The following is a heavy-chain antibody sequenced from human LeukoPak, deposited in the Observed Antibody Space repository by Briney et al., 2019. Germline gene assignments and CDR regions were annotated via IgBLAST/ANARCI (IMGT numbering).Heavy chain of an antibody. Sequence: ASVKVSCKASGYTFTNYYIHWVRQAPGQGLEWMGIINPSGGSTSSAQKFQGRVTMTRDTSTSTVYMEMSSLRSEDTAVYYCARKSDGDYGRFDYWGQGTLVTVSS. V-gene: IGHV1-46*01. J-gene: IGHJ4*02. CDR3: ARKSDGDYGRFDY. CDR1: GYTFTNYY. CDR2: INPSGGST. D-gene: IGHD4-17*01.